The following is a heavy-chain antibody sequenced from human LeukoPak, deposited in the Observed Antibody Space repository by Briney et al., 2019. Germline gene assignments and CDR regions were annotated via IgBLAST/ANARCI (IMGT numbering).Heavy chain of an antibody. J-gene: IGHJ4*02. D-gene: IGHD2-15*01. Sequence: GGSLRLSCAASAFTISGYWMNWVRQGPGKGLEWVASMTEDGNNEFYVDSVRGRFTISGDNAKNSLYLQMNSLRADDTAVYYCTRGLHDYWGQGTLVTV. CDR1: AFTISGYW. V-gene: IGHV3-7*01. CDR2: MTEDGNNE. CDR3: TRGLHDY.